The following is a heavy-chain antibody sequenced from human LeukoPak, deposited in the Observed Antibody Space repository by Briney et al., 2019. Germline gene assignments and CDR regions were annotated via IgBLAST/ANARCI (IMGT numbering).Heavy chain of an antibody. V-gene: IGHV3-48*01. Sequence: GGSLRLSCAASAFTFSTYSMNWVRQAPGKGLEWLSYISSGSGTICYADSVKGRFTISRDNAKNSLYLQMNSLRAEDTAVYYCARERVTVAGDYWGQGTLVTVSS. D-gene: IGHD6-19*01. CDR1: AFTFSTYS. CDR3: ARERVTVAGDY. J-gene: IGHJ4*02. CDR2: ISSGSGTI.